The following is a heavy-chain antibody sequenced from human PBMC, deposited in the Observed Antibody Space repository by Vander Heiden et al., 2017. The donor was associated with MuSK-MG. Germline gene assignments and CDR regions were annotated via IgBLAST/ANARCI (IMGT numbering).Heavy chain of an antibody. D-gene: IGHD2-15*01. CDR2: IRRSSSYR. CDR1: GFTFSTYT. J-gene: IGHJ4*02. Sequence: EVQLVESGGGLVTPGGSLRLSCAASGFTFSTYTMNWVRQSPGTGVEVVSSIRRSSSYRDYADSVKGRFTISRDNAKNSLYLQMNSLRAEDTAVYYCARRIGYCSGGSCNTTIDYWGQGTLVTVSS. CDR3: ARRIGYCSGGSCNTTIDY. V-gene: IGHV3-21*01.